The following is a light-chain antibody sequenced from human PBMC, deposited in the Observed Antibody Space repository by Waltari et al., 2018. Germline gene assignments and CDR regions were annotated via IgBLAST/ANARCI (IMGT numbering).Light chain of an antibody. CDR3: QQYNSFPYT. J-gene: IGKJ2*01. Sequence: DIQMTQSPSALSASVGDRVTIPCRASQSISNWLAWYQQKPGKAPNLLISKASSLQSGVPSRFSGSGSGTEFTLTIGSLQPDDFATYYCQQYNSFPYTFGQGTKLEIK. CDR1: QSISNW. CDR2: KAS. V-gene: IGKV1-5*03.